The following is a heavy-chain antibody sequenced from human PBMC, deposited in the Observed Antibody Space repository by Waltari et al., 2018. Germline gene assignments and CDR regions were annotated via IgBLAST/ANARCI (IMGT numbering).Heavy chain of an antibody. J-gene: IGHJ4*02. CDR2: IYYSGST. CDR3: ARAEADSSSWYLGPHYFDY. V-gene: IGHV4-39*07. D-gene: IGHD6-13*01. Sequence: QLQLQESGPGLVKPSETLSLTCTVSGGSISSSSYYWGWIRQPPGKGLEWIGSIYYSGSTYYNPSPKSRVTISVDTSKNQFSLKLSSVTAADTAVYYCARAEADSSSWYLGPHYFDYWGQGTLVTVSS. CDR1: GGSISSSSYY.